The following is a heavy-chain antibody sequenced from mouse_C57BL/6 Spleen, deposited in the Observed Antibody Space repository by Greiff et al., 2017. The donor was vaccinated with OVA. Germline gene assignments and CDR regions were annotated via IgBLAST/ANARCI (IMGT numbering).Heavy chain of an antibody. D-gene: IGHD1-2*01. CDR2: IYPGDGDT. V-gene: IGHV1-82*01. CDR1: GYAFSSSW. Sequence: QVQLQQSGPELVKPGASVKISCKASGYAFSSSWMNWVKQRPGKGLEWIGRIYPGDGDTNYNGKFKGKATLTADKSSSTAYMQLSSLTSEDSAVYFCARGGYYGRGGPTDYWGQGTSVTVSS. J-gene: IGHJ4*01. CDR3: ARGGYYGRGGPTDY.